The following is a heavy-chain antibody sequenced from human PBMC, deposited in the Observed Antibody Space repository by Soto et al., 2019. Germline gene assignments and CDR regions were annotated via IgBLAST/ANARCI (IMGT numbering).Heavy chain of an antibody. CDR3: AKSIGGTANGMDV. Sequence: EVQLVESGGGLLQHGRSLRLSCAASGFRIDDYGMHWVRQVPGNGLEWISGISYYSGSIGYADSVKGRFTISRDNAKNSLYLQMNSLTAEDTALYYCAKSIGGTANGMDVWGQGTTVTVSS. CDR1: GFRIDDYG. J-gene: IGHJ6*02. V-gene: IGHV3-9*01. D-gene: IGHD2-15*01. CDR2: ISYYSGSI.